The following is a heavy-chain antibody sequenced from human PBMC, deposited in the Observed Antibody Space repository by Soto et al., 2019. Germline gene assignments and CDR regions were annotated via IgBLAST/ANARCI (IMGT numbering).Heavy chain of an antibody. CDR1: GDSINSDKYY. J-gene: IGHJ6*03. CDR3: ARAGRYDILTGYYTRHYYYYMDV. V-gene: IGHV4-39*01. Sequence: PSETLSLTCSVSGDSINSDKYYWGWIRQPPGKGLEWIGSIYFRGNTHYNPSLQTRVTISLDTSKNQSSLKLSSVTAADTAVYYCARAGRYDILTGYYTRHYYYYMDVWGKGTTVTVSS. D-gene: IGHD3-9*01. CDR2: IYFRGNT.